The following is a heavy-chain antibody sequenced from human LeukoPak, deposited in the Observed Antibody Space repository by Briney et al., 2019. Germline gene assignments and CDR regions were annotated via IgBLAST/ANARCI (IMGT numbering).Heavy chain of an antibody. CDR1: RGSLSSYY. J-gene: IGHJ3*02. V-gene: IGHV4-59*08. Sequence: SETLSLTCTISRGSLSSYYWSWIRQSPGKGPEWIGYIYYSGGTNYNPSLESRVTISVDRSTNQFSLKVRSVTAADTAVYYCARRRFSYGDNDAFDIWGQGTMVTVS. CDR2: IYYSGGT. D-gene: IGHD5-18*01. CDR3: ARRRFSYGDNDAFDI.